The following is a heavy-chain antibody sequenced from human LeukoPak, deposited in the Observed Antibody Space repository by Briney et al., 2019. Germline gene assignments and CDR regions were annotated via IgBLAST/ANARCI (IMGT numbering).Heavy chain of an antibody. CDR3: ARSRDGYNYGFDY. Sequence: GGSPRLSCAASGFTFSSYEMNWVRQAPGKGLEWVSYISSSGSTIYYADSVKGRFTISRDNAKNSLYLQMNSLRAEDTAVYYCARSRDGYNYGFDYWGQGTPGHRLL. CDR2: ISSSGSTI. CDR1: GFTFSSYE. J-gene: IGHJ4*02. V-gene: IGHV3-48*03. D-gene: IGHD5-24*01.